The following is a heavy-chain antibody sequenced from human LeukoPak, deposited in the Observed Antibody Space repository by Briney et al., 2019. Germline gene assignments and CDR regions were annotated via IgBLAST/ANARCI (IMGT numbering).Heavy chain of an antibody. CDR1: GGSFSGYY. V-gene: IGHV4-34*01. D-gene: IGHD6-19*01. CDR3: ARGLKSGYSSGWSTPPKYYYYSYYMDV. CDR2: INHSGST. Sequence: SETLSLTCAVYGGSFSGYYWSWIRQPPGKGLEWIGEINHSGSTNYNPSLKSRVTISVDTSKNQFSLKLSSVTAADTAVYYCARGLKSGYSSGWSTPPKYYYYSYYMDVWGKGATVTVSS. J-gene: IGHJ6*03.